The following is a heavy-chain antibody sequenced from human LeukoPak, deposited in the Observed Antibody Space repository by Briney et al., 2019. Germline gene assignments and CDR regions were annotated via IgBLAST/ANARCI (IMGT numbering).Heavy chain of an antibody. CDR1: GFTFSSYA. Sequence: GGSLRLSCAASGFTFSSYAMHWVRQAPGKGLEWVAVISYDGSNKYYADSVKGRFTVSRDNAKNSLYLQMNSLRAEDTAVYYCARDSPYSGSPHSDAFDIWGQGTMVTVSS. CDR3: ARDSPYSGSPHSDAFDI. CDR2: ISYDGSNK. D-gene: IGHD1-26*01. V-gene: IGHV3-30-3*01. J-gene: IGHJ3*02.